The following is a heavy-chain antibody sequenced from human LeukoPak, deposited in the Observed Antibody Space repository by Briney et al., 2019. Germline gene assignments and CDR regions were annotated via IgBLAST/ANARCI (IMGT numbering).Heavy chain of an antibody. CDR1: GFTFSSYW. V-gene: IGHV3-7*01. J-gene: IGHJ6*02. Sequence: GGSLRLSCAASGFTFSSYWMSWVRQAPGKGLEWVANTKQDGSEKYYVDSVKGRFTISRDNAKNSLYLQMNSLRAEDTAVYYCAREDIVVVPAAVQYYYYYGVDVWGQGTTVTVSS. D-gene: IGHD2-2*01. CDR2: TKQDGSEK. CDR3: AREDIVVVPAAVQYYYYYGVDV.